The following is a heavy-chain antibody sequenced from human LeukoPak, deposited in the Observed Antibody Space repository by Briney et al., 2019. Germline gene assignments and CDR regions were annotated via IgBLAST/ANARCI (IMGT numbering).Heavy chain of an antibody. Sequence: ASVTVSFTASGYTFTIYDINWVRQATGQGLEWMGWMNCNSGNTGYAQKFQGRVTMTRNTSINTAYMELSSLRSEDTAVYYCARGQEVTGDYYHYYYMDVWGKGTTVTISS. D-gene: IGHD2-21*02. V-gene: IGHV1-8*01. CDR1: GYTFTIYD. J-gene: IGHJ6*03. CDR2: MNCNSGNT. CDR3: ARGQEVTGDYYHYYYMDV.